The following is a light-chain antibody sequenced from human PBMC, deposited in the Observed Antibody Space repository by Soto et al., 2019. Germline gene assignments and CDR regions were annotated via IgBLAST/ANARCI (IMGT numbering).Light chain of an antibody. V-gene: IGKV1-39*01. CDR3: QQSYNVPIT. CDR1: QSVSSY. Sequence: DIQMTQSPSSLAASVGDSVTITCRASQSVSSYLSGDQQKPGKAPKLLIYATSSLQSGVPSRFSGSGSGTDFTFSISSLQPEDFATYYCQQSYNVPITFGQGTRLEIK. J-gene: IGKJ5*01. CDR2: ATS.